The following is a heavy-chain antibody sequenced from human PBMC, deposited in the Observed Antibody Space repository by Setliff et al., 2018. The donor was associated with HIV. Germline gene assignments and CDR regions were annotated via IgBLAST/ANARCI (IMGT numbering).Heavy chain of an antibody. CDR1: GGTLSNYV. CDR2: IIPMYNLP. V-gene: IGHV1-69*04. CDR3: VRGIYDSSGFWYPHGDS. Sequence: SVKVSCKTSGGTLSNYVITWVRQAPGQGLEWMGMIIPMYNLPAYAQKVPGRVTMTRETSTSTAYLELSDLRAEDTAVYYCVRGIYDSSGFWYPHGDSWGQGTLVTVSS. J-gene: IGHJ5*01. D-gene: IGHD3-22*01.